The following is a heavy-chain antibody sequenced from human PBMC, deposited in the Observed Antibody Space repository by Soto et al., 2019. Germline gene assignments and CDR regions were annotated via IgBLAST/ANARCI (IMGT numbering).Heavy chain of an antibody. CDR1: GFTFDDYA. D-gene: IGHD1-26*01. V-gene: IGHV3-9*01. J-gene: IGHJ3*02. CDR3: AKEAGSTAFDI. Sequence: GGSLRLSCAASGFTFDDYAMHWVRQAPGKGMEWVSVISWDRDSIGYADSVKGRFTISRDNAKNSLYLQMNSRRAEDTALYYCAKEAGSTAFDIWGQGTMVTVSS. CDR2: ISWDRDSI.